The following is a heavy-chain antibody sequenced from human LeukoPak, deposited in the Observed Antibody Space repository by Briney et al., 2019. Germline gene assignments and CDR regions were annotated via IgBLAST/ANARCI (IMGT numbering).Heavy chain of an antibody. D-gene: IGHD3-3*01. CDR1: GFTFSSYA. CDR2: ITRDGST. CDR3: AKNFWSDKYYYYYMDV. V-gene: IGHV3-23*01. Sequence: PGGSLRLSCAASGFTFSSYAMSWVRQAPGKGLEWVSAITRDGSTFYADSAKGRFTISRDNSKNTLYLQMNSLRAEDTAVYYCAKNFWSDKYYYYYMDVWGKGTTVTVSS. J-gene: IGHJ6*03.